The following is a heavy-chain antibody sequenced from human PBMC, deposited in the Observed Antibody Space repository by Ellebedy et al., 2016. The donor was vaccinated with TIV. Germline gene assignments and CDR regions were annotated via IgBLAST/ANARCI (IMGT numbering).Heavy chain of an antibody. CDR1: GFTFSSYA. CDR3: AKGRGGGSDSSAPRYYFDS. Sequence: PWGSLRLSCAASGFTFSSYAMSWVRQAPGKGLEWVSTISSTGSRTYYANSVEGRFIISRDISKRTLYLQMNSLRAEDTAVYYCAKGRGGGSDSSAPRYYFDSWGLGTLVTVSS. CDR2: ISSTGSRT. V-gene: IGHV3-23*01. D-gene: IGHD6-19*01. J-gene: IGHJ4*02.